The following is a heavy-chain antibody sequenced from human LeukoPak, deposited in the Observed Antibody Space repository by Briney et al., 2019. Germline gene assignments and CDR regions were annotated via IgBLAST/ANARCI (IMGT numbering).Heavy chain of an antibody. D-gene: IGHD4-11*01. CDR2: ISYDGSNK. CDR1: GFIFSSNG. V-gene: IGHV3-30*18. CDR3: AKSPGSDYSNYGKYGMDV. Sequence: GGSLRLSCAASGFIFSSNGMHWVRQAPGKGLEWVAVISYDGSNKYYADSVKGRFTISRDNSKNTLYLQMNSLRAEDTAVYYCAKSPGSDYSNYGKYGMDVWGQGTTVTVSS. J-gene: IGHJ6*02.